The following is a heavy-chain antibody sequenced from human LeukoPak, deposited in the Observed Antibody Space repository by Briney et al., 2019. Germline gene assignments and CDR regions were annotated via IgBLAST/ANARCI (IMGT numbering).Heavy chain of an antibody. CDR1: GYTFTNYY. D-gene: IGHD1-26*01. CDR3: ASLYDIVGTTVDY. CDR2: IDPNTGGT. Sequence: ASVNVSCKTSGYTFTNYYIHWVRQAPGQGLEWMGRIDPNTGGTKSAKNFQGRVTMTRDTSISTAYMALSGLRSDDTAVYYCASLYDIVGTTVDYWGQGTLVTVSS. J-gene: IGHJ4*02. V-gene: IGHV1-2*06.